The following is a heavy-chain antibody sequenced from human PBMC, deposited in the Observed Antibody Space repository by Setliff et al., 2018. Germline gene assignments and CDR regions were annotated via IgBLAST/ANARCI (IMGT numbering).Heavy chain of an antibody. CDR3: ARGVAAAGPFDY. CDR2: IGHTGSI. Sequence: SETLSLTCTVSGYSISSGYIWGWIRQPPGKGLEWVGNIGHTGSINYNPSLKSRLTMSIDTSKNQFSLKLNSVTAADMAVYYCARGVAAAGPFDYWGQGTLVTVSS. CDR1: GYSISSGYI. J-gene: IGHJ4*02. D-gene: IGHD6-13*01. V-gene: IGHV4-38-2*02.